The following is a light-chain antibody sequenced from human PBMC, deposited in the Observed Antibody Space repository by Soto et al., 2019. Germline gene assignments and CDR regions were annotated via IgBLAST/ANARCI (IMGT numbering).Light chain of an antibody. CDR1: SSNIGAGYD. CDR3: QSYDSSLSGSYV. V-gene: IGLV1-40*01. Sequence: QSVLTQPPSVSGAPGQRVTISCTGSSSNIGAGYDVHWYQQLPGTAPKLLIYGNSNRPSGVPDRFSGSKSCTSASLAITGLQAEDEADYYCQSYDSSLSGSYVFGTGTKVTVL. CDR2: GNS. J-gene: IGLJ1*01.